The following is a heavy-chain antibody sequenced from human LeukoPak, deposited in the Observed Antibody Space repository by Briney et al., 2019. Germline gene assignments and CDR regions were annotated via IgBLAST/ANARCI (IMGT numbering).Heavy chain of an antibody. V-gene: IGHV3-30*03. D-gene: IGHD1-26*01. CDR2: ISYDGSNK. J-gene: IGHJ3*02. CDR1: GFTFSSYG. Sequence: PGGSLRLSCAASGFTFSSYGMHWVRQAPGKGLEWVAVISYDGSNKYYADSVKGRFTISRDNSKNTLYLQMNSLRAEDAAVYYCARDQELPTGGAFDIWGQGTMVTVSS. CDR3: ARDQELPTGGAFDI.